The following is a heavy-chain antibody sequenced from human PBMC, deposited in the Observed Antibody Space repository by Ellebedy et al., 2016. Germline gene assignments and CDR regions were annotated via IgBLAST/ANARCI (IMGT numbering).Heavy chain of an antibody. V-gene: IGHV3-30*18. CDR3: AKGGWDIAARHWYFDL. D-gene: IGHD6-6*01. Sequence: GESLKISCAASGFSVSSNDMSWVRQAPGKGLEWVAVISYDGSNKYYADSVKGRFTISRDNSKNTLYLQMNSLRAEDTAVYYCAKGGWDIAARHWYFDLWGRGTLVTVSS. CDR2: ISYDGSNK. J-gene: IGHJ2*01. CDR1: GFSVSSND.